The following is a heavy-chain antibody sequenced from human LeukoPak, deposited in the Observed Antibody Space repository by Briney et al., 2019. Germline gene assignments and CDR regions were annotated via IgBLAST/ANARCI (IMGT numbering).Heavy chain of an antibody. J-gene: IGHJ6*02. CDR3: ARGLRPSYYYDSSGYYYPYYYGMDV. CDR2: INHSGST. Sequence: PSETLSLTCTVYGGSFSGYYWSWIRQPPGKGLEWIGEINHSGSTNYNPSLKSRVTISVDTSKNQFSLKLSSVTAADTAVYYCARGLRPSYYYDSSGYYYPYYYGMDVWGQGTTVTVSS. V-gene: IGHV4-34*01. CDR1: GGSFSGYY. D-gene: IGHD3-22*01.